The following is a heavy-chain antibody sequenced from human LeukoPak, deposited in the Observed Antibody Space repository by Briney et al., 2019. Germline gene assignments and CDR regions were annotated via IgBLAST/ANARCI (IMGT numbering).Heavy chain of an antibody. CDR1: GGSISSYY. J-gene: IGHJ5*02. V-gene: IGHV4-59*01. D-gene: IGHD6-6*01. CDR2: IYCSGST. Sequence: SETLSLTCTVSGGSISSYYWSWIRQPPGKGLEWIGYIYCSGSTNYNPSLKSRVTISVDTSKNQFSLKLSSVTAADTAVYYCARVRGAARRGNWFDLWGQGTLVTVSS. CDR3: ARVRGAARRGNWFDL.